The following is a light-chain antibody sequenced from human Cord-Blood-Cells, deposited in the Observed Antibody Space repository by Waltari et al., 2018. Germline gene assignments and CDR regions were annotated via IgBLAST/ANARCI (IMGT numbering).Light chain of an antibody. J-gene: IGKJ1*01. V-gene: IGKV1-27*01. CDR1: QGISNY. CDR3: QKYNSAPLT. Sequence: DLQMTQSPYSLSAFVGARGTITCRASQGISNYLAWYQQKPGKVPKLLIYAASTLQSGVPSRFSGSGSGTDFTLTISSLQPEDVATYYCQKYNSAPLTFGQGTKVEIK. CDR2: AAS.